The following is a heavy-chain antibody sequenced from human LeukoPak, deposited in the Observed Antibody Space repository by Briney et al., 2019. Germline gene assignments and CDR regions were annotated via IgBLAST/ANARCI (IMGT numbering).Heavy chain of an antibody. CDR1: GDSMTSYY. Sequence: SETLSLTCTVSGDSMTSYYWGWIRQPPGKGLEWIGHIYYSGRTNYNPSLKSRGTISVDTSKSQFSLRLISVTAADTAVYFCARVDTAMVTVDYWGQGTLVTVSS. D-gene: IGHD5-18*01. V-gene: IGHV4-59*01. CDR3: ARVDTAMVTVDY. J-gene: IGHJ4*02. CDR2: IYYSGRT.